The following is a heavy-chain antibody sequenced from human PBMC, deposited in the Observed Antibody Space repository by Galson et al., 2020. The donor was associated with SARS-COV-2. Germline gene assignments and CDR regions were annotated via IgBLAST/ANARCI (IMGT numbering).Heavy chain of an antibody. D-gene: IGHD6-25*01. CDR2: IKQDGSER. V-gene: IGHV3-7*03. J-gene: IGHJ6*02. CDR1: GFTFSGYW. Sequence: GGSLRLSCAASGFTFSGYWMTWVRQAPGKGLEWVASIKQDGSERHYVDSVKGRFTISKDNAKNSLDLQMNSLRAEDTAFYYCAKNVAAERSSLWYYYGMDVWGQGTTVTVSS. CDR3: AKNVAAERSSLWYYYGMDV.